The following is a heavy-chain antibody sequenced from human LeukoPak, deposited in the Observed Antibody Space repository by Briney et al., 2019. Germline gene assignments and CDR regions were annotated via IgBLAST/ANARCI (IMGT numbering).Heavy chain of an antibody. D-gene: IGHD3-10*01. CDR1: GYTFTSYG. V-gene: IGHV1-18*01. Sequence: GASVKVSCKTSGYTFTSYGISWVRQAPGQGLEWMGWISAYNAGTNFAQKFQGRVTMTIDASTTTAYMELRSLRSDDTAVYYCARGSYYDYWGQGTLVTVSS. CDR3: ARGSYYDY. J-gene: IGHJ4*02. CDR2: ISAYNAGT.